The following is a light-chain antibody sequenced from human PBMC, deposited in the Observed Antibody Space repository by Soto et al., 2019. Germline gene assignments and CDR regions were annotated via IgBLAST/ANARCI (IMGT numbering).Light chain of an antibody. J-gene: IGLJ3*02. Sequence: QSALTQPRSVSGSPGQSVTISCTGTSSDVGGYNYVSWYQEHPGKAPKLIIYDVSKRPSGVPDRFSGSKSGNTASLTISGLQAEDEADYYCCSYAGTYTPWVFGGGTKLTVL. CDR3: CSYAGTYTPWV. CDR1: SSDVGGYNY. CDR2: DVS. V-gene: IGLV2-11*01.